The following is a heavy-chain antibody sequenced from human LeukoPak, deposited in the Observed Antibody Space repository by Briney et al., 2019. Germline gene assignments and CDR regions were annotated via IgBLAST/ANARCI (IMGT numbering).Heavy chain of an antibody. CDR3: ARRQDGHDY. CDR1: GGSISSGFYY. J-gene: IGHJ4*02. V-gene: IGHV4-61*02. CDR2: IYTSGST. Sequence: SETLSLTCTVSGGSISSGFYYWSWIRQPAGKGLEWIGRIYTSGSTNYNPSLKSRVTISLDTSRSQFSLKLSSVTAADTAVYYCARRQDGHDYWGQGTLVTVSS.